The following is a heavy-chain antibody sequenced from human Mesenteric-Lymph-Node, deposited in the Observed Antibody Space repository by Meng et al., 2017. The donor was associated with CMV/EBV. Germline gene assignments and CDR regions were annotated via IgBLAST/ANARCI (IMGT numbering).Heavy chain of an antibody. CDR3: ARDGTGTGPDYFDY. Sequence: GGSLRLSCAASGFTFSSYEMNWVRQVPGKGLEWISYIGISGSTITYADSVKGRFTISRDNAKNSLFLQMNSLRAEDTAVYYCARDGTGTGPDYFDYWGQGTLVTVSS. D-gene: IGHD3-10*01. J-gene: IGHJ4*02. CDR1: GFTFSSYE. V-gene: IGHV3-48*03. CDR2: IGISGSTI.